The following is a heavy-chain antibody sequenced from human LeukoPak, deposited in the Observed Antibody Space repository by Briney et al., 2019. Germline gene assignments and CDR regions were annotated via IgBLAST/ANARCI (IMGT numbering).Heavy chain of an antibody. J-gene: IGHJ4*02. V-gene: IGHV3-7*04. CDR2: IKQDGSER. Sequence: TGGSLRLSCAASGFTFSSYWMAWVRQAPGKGLEWVANIKQDGSERYYVDSARGRFTISRDNAKNSLYLQMNSLRAEDTAVYYCARDEHQYYSESSGRFDFWGQGVLVTVSS. CDR3: ARDEHQYYSESSGRFDF. CDR1: GFTFSSYW. D-gene: IGHD3-22*01.